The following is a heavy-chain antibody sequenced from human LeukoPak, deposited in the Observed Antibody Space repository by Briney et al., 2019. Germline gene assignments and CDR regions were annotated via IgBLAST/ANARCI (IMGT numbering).Heavy chain of an antibody. CDR1: GFTVGSNT. CDR3: ARGGSYFDISGYYFY. Sequence: GGSLRLSCAASGFTVGSNTMSWVRQAPGKGPEWVSIIYSGGSTSYADSVKGRFTISRDNSKNTLYLQMNSLRTEDTAVYYCARGGSYFDISGYYFYWGRGTLVTVSS. D-gene: IGHD3-22*01. CDR2: IYSGGST. V-gene: IGHV3-66*01. J-gene: IGHJ4*02.